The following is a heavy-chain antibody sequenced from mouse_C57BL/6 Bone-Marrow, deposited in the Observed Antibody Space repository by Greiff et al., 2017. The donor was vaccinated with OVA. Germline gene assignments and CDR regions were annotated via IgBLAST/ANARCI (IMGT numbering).Heavy chain of an antibody. CDR1: GFTFSDYY. V-gene: IGHV5-12*01. J-gene: IGHJ1*03. CDR2: ICNGGGST. D-gene: IGHD4-1*01. Sequence: EVMLVESGGGLVQPGGSLKLSCAASGFTFSDYYMYWVRQTPEKRLEWVAYICNGGGSTYYPDTVKGRFTISRDNAKNTLYLQMSRLKSEDTAMYYCARPGTGYFDVWGTGTTVTVSS. CDR3: ARPGTGYFDV.